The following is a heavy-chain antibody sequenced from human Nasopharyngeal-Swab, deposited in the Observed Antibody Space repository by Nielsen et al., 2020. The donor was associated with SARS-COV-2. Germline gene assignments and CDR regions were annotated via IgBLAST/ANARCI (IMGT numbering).Heavy chain of an antibody. CDR3: ARDIGGFGGY. D-gene: IGHD4-23*01. CDR2: IDTGGTRT. CDR1: GFSFSSFW. J-gene: IGHJ4*01. Sequence: SCAASGFSFSSFWMHWVRQVPVEGLVWVSRIDTGGTRTDYAESVKGRFTISRDNAKNTLYLQMNNLRPEDTAVYYCARDIGGFGGYWGQGTLVTVSS. V-gene: IGHV3-74*01.